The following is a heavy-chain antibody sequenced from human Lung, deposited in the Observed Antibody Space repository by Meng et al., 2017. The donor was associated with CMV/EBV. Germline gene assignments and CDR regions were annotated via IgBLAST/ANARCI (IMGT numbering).Heavy chain of an antibody. CDR1: GFTFSDYA. D-gene: IGHD3-22*01. Sequence: GESLKISCAASGFTFSDYAMRWVRQAPGKGLEWVSGIRGSGDTKYYADSVRGRFTISRDNNKNTLYLQMNSLRAEDTAVYYCAKSVAYYDPRGQLSGYDFDYXGQGXLVTFSS. V-gene: IGHV3-23*01. CDR3: AKSVAYYDPRGQLSGYDFDY. CDR2: IRGSGDTK. J-gene: IGHJ4*01.